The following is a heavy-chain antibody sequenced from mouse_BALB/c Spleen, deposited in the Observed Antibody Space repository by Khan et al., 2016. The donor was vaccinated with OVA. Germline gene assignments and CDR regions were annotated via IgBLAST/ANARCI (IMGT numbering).Heavy chain of an antibody. V-gene: IGHV1S29*02. CDR2: FFPNSGGS. CDR3: VRSGYGSFAC. J-gene: IGHJ3*01. CDR1: GYTFTDYN. Sequence: VQLQQSGPEVVKPGASVKISCKASGYTFTDYNLDWVKQRHGKSLEWIGYFFPNSGGSGYNQQFQTKATLTVDISSSTAYMDLHSLTSEDSAVYYCVRSGYGSFACWGQGTLVTVSA. D-gene: IGHD1-2*01.